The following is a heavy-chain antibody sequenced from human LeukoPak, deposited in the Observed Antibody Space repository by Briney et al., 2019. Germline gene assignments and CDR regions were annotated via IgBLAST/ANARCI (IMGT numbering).Heavy chain of an antibody. D-gene: IGHD3-3*01. CDR2: INHSGST. CDR1: GGSFSGYY. J-gene: IGHJ4*02. CDR3: ARLPYYDFRSGYHTHDY. V-gene: IGHV4-34*01. Sequence: SETLSLTCAVYGGSFSGYYWSWIRQPPGKGLEWIGEINHSGSTNYNPSLKSRVTISVDTSKNQFSLKLSSVTAADTAVYYCARLPYYDFRSGYHTHDYWGQGTLVTVSS.